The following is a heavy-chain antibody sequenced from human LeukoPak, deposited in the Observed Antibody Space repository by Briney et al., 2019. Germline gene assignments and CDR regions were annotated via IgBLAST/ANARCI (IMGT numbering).Heavy chain of an antibody. D-gene: IGHD3-10*01. CDR2: ISAYNGNT. CDR1: GYTFTSYG. V-gene: IGHV1-18*01. Sequence: ASVKVSCKASGYTFTSYGFTWVRQAPGQGLEWMGWISAYNGNTNYAQKLQGRVTMTTDTSTSTAYMELRSLRSDDTAVYYCVIMVRGVRGVDYWGQGTLVTVSS. CDR3: VIMVRGVRGVDY. J-gene: IGHJ4*02.